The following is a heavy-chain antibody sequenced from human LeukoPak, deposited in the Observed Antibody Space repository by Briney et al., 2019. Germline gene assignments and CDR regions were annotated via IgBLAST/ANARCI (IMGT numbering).Heavy chain of an antibody. CDR1: GYTFTSYA. V-gene: IGHV7-4-1*02. J-gene: IGHJ5*02. Sequence: GASVKVSCKASGYTFTSYAMNWVRQAPGQGLEWMGWINTNTGNPTYAQGFTGRFVFSLDTSVSTAYLQISSLKAEDTAVYYCARGRWSSTSCYFDPWGQGTLVTVSS. D-gene: IGHD2-2*01. CDR2: INTNTGNP. CDR3: ARGRWSSTSCYFDP.